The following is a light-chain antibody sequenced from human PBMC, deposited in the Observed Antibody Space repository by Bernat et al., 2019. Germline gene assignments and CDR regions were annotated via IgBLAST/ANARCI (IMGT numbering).Light chain of an antibody. CDR3: HQTSTLPHT. Sequence: EVVLTQSPDFQSVTPKDKVTITCRASQSVGSSLHWYQRKPGQSPRLLINHASQSFSGVTSRFTGSGSGTHFTLTINSLEADDAATYYCHQTSTLPHTFGPGTKVDIQ. CDR2: HAS. V-gene: IGKV6-21*01. J-gene: IGKJ3*01. CDR1: QSVGSS.